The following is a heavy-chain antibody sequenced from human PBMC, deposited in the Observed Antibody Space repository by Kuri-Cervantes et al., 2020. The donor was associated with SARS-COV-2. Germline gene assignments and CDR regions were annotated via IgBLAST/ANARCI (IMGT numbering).Heavy chain of an antibody. Sequence: SETLSLTCAVYGGSFSDYYWSWVRQPPGKGLEWIGEINHSGNTNYDPSLKSRVTISIDTSKNQFSLKLSSVTAADTAVYYCARQGVPAALGWFDPWGQGTLVTVSS. J-gene: IGHJ5*02. CDR1: GGSFSDYY. V-gene: IGHV4-34*01. CDR3: ARQGVPAALGWFDP. CDR2: INHSGNT. D-gene: IGHD2-2*01.